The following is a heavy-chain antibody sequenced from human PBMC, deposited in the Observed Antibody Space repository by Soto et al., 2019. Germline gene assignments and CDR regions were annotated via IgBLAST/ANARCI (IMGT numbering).Heavy chain of an antibody. D-gene: IGHD3-10*01. CDR1: GYRFTTYW. CDR3: ARHSNSGPMDY. Sequence: GESLKISCKGSGYRFTTYWTAWVRQMHGKGLEGVGVIYPGDSDTRYSPSFEGHATLSVDKSVSTAFLQWNSLKASDNAMYYCARHSNSGPMDYWGQGTLVTVS. CDR2: IYPGDSDT. V-gene: IGHV5-51*01. J-gene: IGHJ4*01.